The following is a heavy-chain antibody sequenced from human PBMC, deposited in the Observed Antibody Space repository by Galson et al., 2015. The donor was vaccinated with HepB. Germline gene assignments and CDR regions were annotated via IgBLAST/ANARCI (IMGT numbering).Heavy chain of an antibody. CDR1: GGSFSVYH. CDR3: ATISWGTMSASHRCGFSPFDY. V-gene: IGHV4-34*01. CDR2: INHNGNV. Sequence: ETLSLTCAVYGGSFSVYHWTWIRQSSGKGLEWIGEINHNGNVNYNPSLENRVTISVDTSKNQFSLKLSSMTAADTAVYYCATISWGTMSASHRCGFSPFDYWGQGTLVTVSS. J-gene: IGHJ4*02. D-gene: IGHD5-18*01.